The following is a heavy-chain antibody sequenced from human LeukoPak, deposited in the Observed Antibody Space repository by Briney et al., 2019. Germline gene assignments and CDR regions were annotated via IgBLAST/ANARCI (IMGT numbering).Heavy chain of an antibody. J-gene: IGHJ4*02. Sequence: GESLKISCTGSGYRFTTYWIAWVRRMPGKGLEWMGIIYPSDSDTRYSPSFQGQVTISADKSISTAYLQWSSLKGSDTAMYYCAVVYSSGWAIDYWGQGTLVSVSS. V-gene: IGHV5-51*01. CDR2: IYPSDSDT. D-gene: IGHD6-19*01. CDR1: GYRFTTYW. CDR3: AVVYSSGWAIDY.